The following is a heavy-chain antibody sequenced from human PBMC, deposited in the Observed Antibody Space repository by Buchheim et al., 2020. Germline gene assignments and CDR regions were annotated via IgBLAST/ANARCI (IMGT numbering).Heavy chain of an antibody. CDR2: MNPNSGNT. V-gene: IGHV1-8*01. Sequence: QVQLVQSGAEVKKPGASVKVSCKASGYTFTSYDINWVRQATGQGLEWMGWMNPNSGNTGNAQKFQGRVTMTRNTSITTAYMELSSLRSEDTAVYYYARVIRLGELSFLEIYYYYGMDVWGQGTT. CDR3: ARVIRLGELSFLEIYYYYGMDV. D-gene: IGHD3-16*02. J-gene: IGHJ6*02. CDR1: GYTFTSYD.